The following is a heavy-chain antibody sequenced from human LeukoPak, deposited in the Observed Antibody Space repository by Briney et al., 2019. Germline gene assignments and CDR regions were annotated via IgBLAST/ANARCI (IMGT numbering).Heavy chain of an antibody. CDR2: IKQDGSKK. Sequence: GGSLRLSCAASGFTFSNAYMNWVRQAPGKGLEWVANIKQDGSKKSYVDSVKGRFTISRDNAKNSLYLQMNSLRAEDTAIYYCTRVGYIDEGIDYWGQGTLVTVSS. V-gene: IGHV3-7*04. D-gene: IGHD5-24*01. J-gene: IGHJ4*02. CDR3: TRVGYIDEGIDY. CDR1: GFTFSNAY.